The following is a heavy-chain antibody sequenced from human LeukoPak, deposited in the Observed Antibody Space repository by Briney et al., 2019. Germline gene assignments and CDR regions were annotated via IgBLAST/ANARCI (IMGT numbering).Heavy chain of an antibody. V-gene: IGHV3-66*01. D-gene: IGHD1-1*01. CDR1: GFTVSSNY. CDR3: ARVQVDAFDI. J-gene: IGHJ3*02. Sequence: PGGSLRLSCAASGFTVSSNYMSWVRQAPGKGLEWVSVIYSGGSTYYAGSVKGRFTISRDNSKNTLYLQMNSLRAEDTAVYYCARVQVDAFDIWGQGTMVTVSS. CDR2: IYSGGST.